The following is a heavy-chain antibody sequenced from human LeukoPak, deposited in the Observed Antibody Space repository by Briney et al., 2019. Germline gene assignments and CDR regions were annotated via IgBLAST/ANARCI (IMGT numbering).Heavy chain of an antibody. J-gene: IGHJ4*02. Sequence: SETLSLTCTVSGGSISSYYWSWIRQPPGKGLEWIGYIYYSGSTNYNPSLKSRVTISVDTSKNQFPLKLSSVTAADTAVYYCARGYSSGWSPFDYWGQGTLVTVSS. CDR2: IYYSGST. V-gene: IGHV4-59*01. CDR3: ARGYSSGWSPFDY. D-gene: IGHD6-19*01. CDR1: GGSISSYY.